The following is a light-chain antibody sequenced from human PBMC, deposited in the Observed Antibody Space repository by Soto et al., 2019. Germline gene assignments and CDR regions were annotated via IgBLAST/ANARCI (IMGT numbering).Light chain of an antibody. J-gene: IGKJ1*01. CDR3: QQYYSTLWT. CDR2: WAS. V-gene: IGKV4-1*01. Sequence: DIVMTQSPDSLAVSLGDRATINCKYSQSVLYSSNNKNYLAWYQQKPGQPPKLLIYWASTRESGVPDRFSGSGSGTDFTLTISSLQAEDVAVYYCQQYYSTLWTFGQGTKVEIK. CDR1: QSVLYSSNNKNY.